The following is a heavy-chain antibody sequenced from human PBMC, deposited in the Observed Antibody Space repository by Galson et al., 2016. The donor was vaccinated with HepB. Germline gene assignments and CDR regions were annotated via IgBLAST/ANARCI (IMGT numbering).Heavy chain of an antibody. CDR1: GVSVSSGSFY. CDR3: ARWSPYSWTFGGRYYFYY. Sequence: ETLSLTCSVSGVSVSSGSFYWSWIRQPPGKGPEFIGYIYYSGSTSSNPSLRSRVTISIDTSKSQSSLNLTSVTAADTAVYYCARWSPYSWTFGGRYYFYYWGQGTLDTVSS. D-gene: IGHD1-1*01. J-gene: IGHJ4*02. CDR2: IYYSGST. V-gene: IGHV4-61*01.